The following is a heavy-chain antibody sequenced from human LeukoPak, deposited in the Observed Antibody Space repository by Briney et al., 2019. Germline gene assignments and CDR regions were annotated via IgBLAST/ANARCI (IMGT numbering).Heavy chain of an antibody. J-gene: IGHJ4*02. D-gene: IGHD6-13*01. Sequence: SETLSLTCTVSGDSISSSSFYWGWLRQPPGKGLEWIGSIYYSGSTYYDPSLKSRVTISVDTSKNQFSLKLSSVTAADTAVYYCARLRGYTSSARGYVEYWGQGTLVTVSS. CDR2: IYYSGST. CDR1: GDSISSSSFY. V-gene: IGHV4-39*01. CDR3: ARLRGYTSSARGYVEY.